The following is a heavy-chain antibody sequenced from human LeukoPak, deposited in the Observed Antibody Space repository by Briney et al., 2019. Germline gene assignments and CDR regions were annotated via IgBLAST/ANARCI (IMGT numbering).Heavy chain of an antibody. CDR2: IYWNDDK. CDR1: GFSLSTNGVG. V-gene: IGHV2-5*01. J-gene: IGHJ4*02. Sequence: SGPTLVNPTQTLTLTCTFSGFSLSTNGVGVCWIRQPPGKALEWLALIYWNDDKRYSPSLKSRLTITRDTSRNRVGLTMTNMDPVDAGTYYCAHINAWGRYSLFDYWGQGTLVTVSS. D-gene: IGHD3-16*01. CDR3: AHINAWGRYSLFDY.